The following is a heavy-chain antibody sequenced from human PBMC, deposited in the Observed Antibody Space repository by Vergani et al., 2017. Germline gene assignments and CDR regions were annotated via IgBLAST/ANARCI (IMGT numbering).Heavy chain of an antibody. CDR2: IYTSGST. Sequence: QVQLQESGPGLVKPSETLSLTCTVSGGSISSYYWSWIRQPAGKGLEWIGRIYTSGSTNYNPSLKSRVTMSVDTSKNQFSLKLSSVTAADTAVYYCARGIAAAGTWGFYYYYYMDVWGKGTTVTVSS. V-gene: IGHV4-4*07. CDR1: GGSISSYY. J-gene: IGHJ6*03. CDR3: ARGIAAAGTWGFYYYYYMDV. D-gene: IGHD6-13*01.